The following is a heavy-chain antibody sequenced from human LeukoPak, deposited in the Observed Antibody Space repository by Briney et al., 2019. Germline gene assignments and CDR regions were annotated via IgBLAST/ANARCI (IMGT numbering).Heavy chain of an antibody. J-gene: IGHJ4*02. CDR1: GYTFTSYG. V-gene: IGHV1-18*01. CDR3: ARGRRSRRTTFGGVIAPRIDY. Sequence: AASVKVSCKASGYTFTSYGISWVRQAPGQGLEWMGWISAYNGNTNYAQKLQGRVTMTTDTSTSTAYMELRSLRSDDTAVYYCARGRRSRRTTFGGVIAPRIDYWGQGTLVTVSS. CDR2: ISAYNGNT. D-gene: IGHD3-16*02.